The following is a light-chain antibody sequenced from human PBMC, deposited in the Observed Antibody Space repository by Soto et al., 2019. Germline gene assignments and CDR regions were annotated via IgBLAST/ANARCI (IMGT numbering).Light chain of an antibody. CDR2: SAS. CDR1: QGVSSY. Sequence: IQLTQSPSSLSASVGDRVTISCRASQGVSSYLAWYQQKPGEAPKLLIHSASTLQSGVPSRFSGSGSGTDFTLTISSLQPEDFATYYCQQLNSYPLTFGGGTKVEI. J-gene: IGKJ4*01. CDR3: QQLNSYPLT. V-gene: IGKV1-9*01.